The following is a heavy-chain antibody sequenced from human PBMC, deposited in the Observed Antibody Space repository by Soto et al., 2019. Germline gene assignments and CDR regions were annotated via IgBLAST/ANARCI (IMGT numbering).Heavy chain of an antibody. CDR1: GGSFNSFH. J-gene: IGHJ4*02. Sequence: QVQLVQSGAEVKRPGSSVKVSCKSSGGSFNSFHFNWVRQAPGQGLEWMGRIIPMLDRTQYAQMFQVRVTITADKSTSTAYMAMRGLESVDTAVYYCARGTVTLFGVVTAPDYWGQGTLVTVSS. CDR3: ARGTVTLFGVVTAPDY. V-gene: IGHV1-69*08. D-gene: IGHD3-3*01. CDR2: IIPMLDRT.